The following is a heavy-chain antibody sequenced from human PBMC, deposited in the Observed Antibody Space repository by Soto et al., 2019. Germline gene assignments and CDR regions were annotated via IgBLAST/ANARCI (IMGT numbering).Heavy chain of an antibody. D-gene: IGHD5-18*01. J-gene: IGHJ5*01. CDR3: ARDFEVWRGYSYLFDP. V-gene: IGHV3-21*01. Sequence: GGSLRLSCAASGFTFSSYSMNWVRQAPGKGLEWVSSISSCSSYIYYADSAKGRFTISRDNAKNSLYLQMNSLSAEDTAVYYCARDFEVWRGYSYLFDPWGPGTLVTVSS. CDR2: ISSCSSYI. CDR1: GFTFSSYS.